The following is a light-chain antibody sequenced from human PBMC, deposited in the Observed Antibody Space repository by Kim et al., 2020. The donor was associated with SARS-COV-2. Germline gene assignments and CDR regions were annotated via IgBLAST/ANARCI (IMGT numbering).Light chain of an antibody. CDR3: LLYFGEPHLYV. Sequence: GPVTLTGASRTGAVTSDYYPNWFRKKPGQAPRALIYSTSNRHAWTPARFSGSLLGGRAALKLSGVQPEDEADYYCLLYFGEPHLYVFGGGTQLTVL. J-gene: IGLJ2*01. CDR1: TGAVTSDYY. V-gene: IGLV7-43*01. CDR2: STS.